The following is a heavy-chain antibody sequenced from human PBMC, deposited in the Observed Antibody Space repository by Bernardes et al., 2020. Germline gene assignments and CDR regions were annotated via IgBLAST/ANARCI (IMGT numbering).Heavy chain of an antibody. J-gene: IGHJ6*04. Sequence: GGSLRLSCAASGFTFRSSSMNWVRQAPGPGLEWVSYISSSSSTIYYADSVKGRFTISRDNAKNSLYLQMNSLRDEDTAVYYCARDYDFWSGYYRGDYYYGMDVWGKGTTVTVSS. D-gene: IGHD3-3*01. V-gene: IGHV3-48*02. CDR1: GFTFRSSS. CDR3: ARDYDFWSGYYRGDYYYGMDV. CDR2: ISSSSSTI.